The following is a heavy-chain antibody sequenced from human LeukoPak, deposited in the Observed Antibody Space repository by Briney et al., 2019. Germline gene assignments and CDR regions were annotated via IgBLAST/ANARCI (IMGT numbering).Heavy chain of an antibody. CDR3: ARGPKYYLHDY. Sequence: ASVKVSCKASGYTFTSYYMHWVRQAPGQGLEWMGIINPSGGGTRYAQKFQDRVTMTRDTSTSTVYMELSSLGSEDTAVYYCARGPKYYLHDYWGQGALVTVSS. D-gene: IGHD3-10*01. J-gene: IGHJ4*02. V-gene: IGHV1-46*01. CDR1: GYTFTSYY. CDR2: INPSGGGT.